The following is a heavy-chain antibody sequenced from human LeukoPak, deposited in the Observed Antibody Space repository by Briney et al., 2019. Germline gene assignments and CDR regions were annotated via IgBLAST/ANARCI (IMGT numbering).Heavy chain of an antibody. D-gene: IGHD3-22*01. J-gene: IGHJ4*02. V-gene: IGHV3-23*01. CDR2: ISGSGGST. Sequence: HPGGSLRLSCAASGFTFSSYAMSWVRQAPGKGLEWVSAISGSGGSTYYADSVKGRFTISRDNSKNTLYLQMNSLRAEDTAVYYCAKDTSPHYYDSSGYYSLDYWGQGTLVTVSS. CDR1: GFTFSSYA. CDR3: AKDTSPHYYDSSGYYSLDY.